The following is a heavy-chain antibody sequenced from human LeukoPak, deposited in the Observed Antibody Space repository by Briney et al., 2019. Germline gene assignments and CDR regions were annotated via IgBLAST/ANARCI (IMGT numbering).Heavy chain of an antibody. CDR2: IYYSGST. J-gene: IGHJ4*02. CDR3: ARGVYSSGLIDY. CDR1: GGSISSSSYY. D-gene: IGHD6-19*01. Sequence: SETLSLTCTVSGGSISSSSYYWGWIRQPPGKGLEWIGSIYYSGSTYYNPSLKSRVTISVDTSKNQFSLKLSSVTAADTAVYYCARGVYSSGLIDYWGQGTLVTVSS. V-gene: IGHV4-39*07.